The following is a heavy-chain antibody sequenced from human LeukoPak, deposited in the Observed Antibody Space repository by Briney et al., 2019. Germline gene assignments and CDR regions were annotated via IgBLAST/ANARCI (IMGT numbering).Heavy chain of an antibody. CDR3: AKEGDWNLDY. J-gene: IGHJ4*02. CDR1: DFNFRSNW. D-gene: IGHD1-1*01. CDR2: IKGDGSEK. V-gene: IGHV3-7*04. Sequence: GGSLRLSCVASDFNFRSNWMDWVRQAPGKGLEWVANIKGDGSEKNYVDSVKGRFSISRDNAKNSLYLEMNSLRAEDTGVYYCAKEGDWNLDYWGQGARVTVSS.